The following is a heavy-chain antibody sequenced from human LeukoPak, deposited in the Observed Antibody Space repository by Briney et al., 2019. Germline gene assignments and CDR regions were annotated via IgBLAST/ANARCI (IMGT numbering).Heavy chain of an antibody. J-gene: IGHJ4*02. CDR1: GYSFTSYW. V-gene: IGHV5-51*01. CDR2: IYPGDSDT. Sequence: GEPLQISCKGSGYSFTSYWIGWVRPMPGKGLEWMGIIYPGDSDTRYSPSFQGQVTISADKSISTAYLQWSSLKASDTAMYYCARQKDDYVWGSYRYIDYWGQGTLVTVSS. D-gene: IGHD3-16*02. CDR3: ARQKDDYVWGSYRYIDY.